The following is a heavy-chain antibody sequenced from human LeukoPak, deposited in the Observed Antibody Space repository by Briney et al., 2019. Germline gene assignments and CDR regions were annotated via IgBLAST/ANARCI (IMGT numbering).Heavy chain of an antibody. D-gene: IGHD3-10*01. CDR1: GFTFSTYS. V-gene: IGHV3-21*05. CDR2: IRHDSSDI. CDR3: AREGYYGSGSPPSLYFDY. Sequence: GGSLRLSCAVSGFTFSTYSMNWVRQAPGKGLEWISFIRHDSSDIYYADSVKGRFTISRDNSRSTLYLQMNSLRPEDAAIYYCAREGYYGSGSPPSLYFDYWGQGTLVTVSS. J-gene: IGHJ4*02.